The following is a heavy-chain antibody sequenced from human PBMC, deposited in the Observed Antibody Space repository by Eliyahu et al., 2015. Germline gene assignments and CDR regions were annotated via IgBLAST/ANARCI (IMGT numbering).Heavy chain of an antibody. V-gene: IGHV3-23*01. Sequence: EVQLLESGGGLVQPGGSLRLSCLASXFTFXNYVMSWVRQXPGKGLEWVSAIXASDGTTHYTDSVKGRFTISRDNSQNTLFLQMNSLRAEDTAVYYCAKDRTGSHYYFAHWGQGTLVTVSS. J-gene: IGHJ4*02. CDR2: IXASDGTT. CDR3: AKDRTGSHYYFAH. CDR1: XFTFXNYV. D-gene: IGHD3/OR15-3a*01.